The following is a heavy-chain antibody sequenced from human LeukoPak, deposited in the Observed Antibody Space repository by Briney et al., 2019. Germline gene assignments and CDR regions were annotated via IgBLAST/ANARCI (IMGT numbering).Heavy chain of an antibody. CDR1: GFTFSSYA. Sequence: GGSLRLSCAASGFTFSSYAMSWVRQAPGKGLEWVSVISGSGDTTNYADSVKGRFTISRDNSKNSLYLQMNSLRAEDTAVYYCARHITMLSVDAFDIWGQGTMVTVSS. D-gene: IGHD3-10*02. CDR2: ISGSGDTT. CDR3: ARHITMLSVDAFDI. V-gene: IGHV3-23*01. J-gene: IGHJ3*02.